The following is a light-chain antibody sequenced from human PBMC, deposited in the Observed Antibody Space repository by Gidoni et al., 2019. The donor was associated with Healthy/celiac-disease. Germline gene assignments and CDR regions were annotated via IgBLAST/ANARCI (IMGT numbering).Light chain of an antibody. CDR3: AAWDDSLNVVV. J-gene: IGLJ2*01. CDR2: SNN. V-gene: IGLV1-44*01. CDR1: SSNIGSNT. Sequence: QSVLTQPPSASGTPGQRVRISCSGSSSNIGSNTVNWYQQLPGTAPKLLMYSNNQRPSGVPDRFSGSKSGTSASLAISGLQSEDEADYYCAAWDDSLNVVVFGGGTKLTVL.